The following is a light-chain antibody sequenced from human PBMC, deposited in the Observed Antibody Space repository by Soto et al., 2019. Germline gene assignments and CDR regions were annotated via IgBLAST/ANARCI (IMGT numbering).Light chain of an antibody. CDR2: DAS. CDR3: QQYNSYSRT. Sequence: DIQMTQSPSTLSASLGDRVTITFRASQSISSWLSWYQKKPGKAPKLLIYDASSLESGVPSRLRGSGYGTELTITISSMQPDDFETYYCQQYNSYSRTFGQGTKVDIK. V-gene: IGKV1-5*01. J-gene: IGKJ1*01. CDR1: QSISSW.